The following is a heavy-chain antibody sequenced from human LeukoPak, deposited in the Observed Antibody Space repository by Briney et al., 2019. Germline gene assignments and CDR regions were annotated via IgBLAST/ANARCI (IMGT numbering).Heavy chain of an antibody. V-gene: IGHV3-53*01. Sequence: PGGSLRLSCAASGFTVSSNYMTWVRQVPGKGLEWVAVIYSGGTTYYTDSVKGRFTISRDNSKNTLYLQMNSLRAEDTAVYYCARDLGFESYWGQGTLVTVSS. CDR1: GFTVSSNY. J-gene: IGHJ4*02. CDR3: ARDLGFESY. D-gene: IGHD3-16*01. CDR2: IYSGGTT.